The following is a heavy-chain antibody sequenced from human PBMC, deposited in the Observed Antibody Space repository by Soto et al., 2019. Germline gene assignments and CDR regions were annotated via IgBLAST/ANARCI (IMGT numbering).Heavy chain of an antibody. Sequence: VGSLRLSSAASGFTFSSYAMHWVSQAPGKGLEWVAVISYDGSNKYYADSVKGRFTISRDNSKNTLYLQMNSLRAEDTAVYYCARGRGGELRLGELSPIDYWGQGTRVTVS. CDR3: ARGRGGELRLGELSPIDY. D-gene: IGHD3-16*02. V-gene: IGHV3-30-3*01. J-gene: IGHJ4*02. CDR2: ISYDGSNK. CDR1: GFTFSSYA.